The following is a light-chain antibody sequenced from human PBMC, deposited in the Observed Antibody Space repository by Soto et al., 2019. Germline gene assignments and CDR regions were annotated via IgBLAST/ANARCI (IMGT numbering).Light chain of an antibody. Sequence: EIVLTQSPGTLSLSPGERATLSCRASQSVSSSYLAWYQQKPGQAPRLLIYGASSRATGIPDRFSGSGSGTDFTLTISRLEPEDFAVYYCQQEATFGPGTKVDIK. CDR1: QSVSSSY. CDR2: GAS. V-gene: IGKV3-20*01. CDR3: QQEAT. J-gene: IGKJ3*01.